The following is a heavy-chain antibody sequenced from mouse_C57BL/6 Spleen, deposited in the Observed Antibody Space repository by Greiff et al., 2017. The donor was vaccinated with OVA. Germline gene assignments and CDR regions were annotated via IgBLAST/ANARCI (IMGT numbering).Heavy chain of an antibody. J-gene: IGHJ2*01. V-gene: IGHV5-6*01. Sequence: EVKLMESGGDLVKPGGSLKLSCAASGFTFSSYGMSWVRQTPDKRLEWVATISSGGSYTYYPDSVKGRFTISRDNAKNTLYLQMSSLKSEDTAMYYCARNYGSSYDYFDYWGQGTTLTVSS. CDR2: ISSGGSYT. CDR3: ARNYGSSYDYFDY. D-gene: IGHD1-1*01. CDR1: GFTFSSYG.